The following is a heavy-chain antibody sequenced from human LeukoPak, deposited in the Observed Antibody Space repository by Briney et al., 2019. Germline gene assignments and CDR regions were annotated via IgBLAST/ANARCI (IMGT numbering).Heavy chain of an antibody. D-gene: IGHD1-26*01. CDR1: GGTFSSYA. J-gene: IGHJ6*03. Sequence: GASVKVSCKASGGTFSSYAISWVRQAPGQGLEWMGGIIPIFGTANYAQKFQGRVTITADKSTSTAYMELSSLRSEDTAVYYCARGQVGATTYYYYYMDVWGKGTTVTVSS. V-gene: IGHV1-69*06. CDR3: ARGQVGATTYYYYYMDV. CDR2: IIPIFGTA.